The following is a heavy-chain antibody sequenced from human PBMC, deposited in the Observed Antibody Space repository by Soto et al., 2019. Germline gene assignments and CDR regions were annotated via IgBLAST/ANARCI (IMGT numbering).Heavy chain of an antibody. V-gene: IGHV4-30-4*01. D-gene: IGHD1-26*01. Sequence: VQLQESGPGLVKPSQTLSLTCTVSSGSISSADYYWSWIRQPPGKGLEWIGYIYYTGSAYYNPSLQSRVTMSVDTSKNQISLKVTSVTAADTAVYYCASGGSSIWFDPWGQGTLVTVSS. CDR2: IYYTGSA. CDR3: ASGGSSIWFDP. CDR1: SGSISSADYY. J-gene: IGHJ5*02.